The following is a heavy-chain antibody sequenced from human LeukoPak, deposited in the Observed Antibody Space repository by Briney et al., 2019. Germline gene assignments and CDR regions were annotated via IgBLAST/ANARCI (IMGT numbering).Heavy chain of an antibody. CDR3: AKDFTWAFDY. CDR1: GFTFSTYA. D-gene: IGHD2/OR15-2a*01. Sequence: GGSLRLSCAASGFTFSTYAMTWVRQAPGKGLEWVSLISGTGGSTYYADSVKGRFTISRDNSKNTLYLQMNSLTAEDTAVYYCAKDFTWAFDYWGQGTLVTVSS. V-gene: IGHV3-23*01. J-gene: IGHJ4*02. CDR2: ISGTGGST.